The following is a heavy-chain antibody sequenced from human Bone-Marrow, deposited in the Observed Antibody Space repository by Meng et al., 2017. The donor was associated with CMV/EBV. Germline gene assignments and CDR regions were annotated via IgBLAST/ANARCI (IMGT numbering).Heavy chain of an antibody. Sequence: GSLRLSCTVSGGSISSYYWSWIRQPPGKGLEWIGYIYYSGSTNYNPSLKSRVTISVDTSKNQFSLNLSSVTAADTAVYYCARGTYSTSWYWFDPWGQGTLVTVSS. CDR2: IYYSGST. CDR1: GGSISSYY. J-gene: IGHJ5*02. V-gene: IGHV4-59*12. D-gene: IGHD6-13*01. CDR3: ARGTYSTSWYWFDP.